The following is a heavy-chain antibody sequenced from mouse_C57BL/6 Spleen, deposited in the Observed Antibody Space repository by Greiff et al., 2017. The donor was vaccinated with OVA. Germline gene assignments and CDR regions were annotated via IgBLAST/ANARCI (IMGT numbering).Heavy chain of an antibody. CDR2: ISNGGGST. D-gene: IGHD2-1*01. Sequence: DVKLVESGGGLVQPGGSLKLSCAASGFTFSDYYMYWVRQTPEKRLEWVAYISNGGGSTYYPDTVKGRFTISRDNAKNTLYLQMSRLKSEDTAMYYCARLGNYENYYAMDYWGQGTSVTVSS. V-gene: IGHV5-12*01. J-gene: IGHJ4*01. CDR3: ARLGNYENYYAMDY. CDR1: GFTFSDYY.